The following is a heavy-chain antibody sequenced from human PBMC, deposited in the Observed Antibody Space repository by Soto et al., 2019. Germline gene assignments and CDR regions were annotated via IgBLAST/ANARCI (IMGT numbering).Heavy chain of an antibody. V-gene: IGHV3-53*01. D-gene: IGHD3-10*01. CDR3: AREISAGFGEPWLDP. CDR1: GFSVSSNY. Sequence: GGSLRLSCAASGFSVSSNYMTWVRQAPGKGLEWVSIIYSDGRRNYADSVKGRFTISRDNSKNTVYLQMTSLSADDTAVYYCAREISAGFGEPWLDPWGQGTLVTVSS. J-gene: IGHJ5*01. CDR2: IYSDGRR.